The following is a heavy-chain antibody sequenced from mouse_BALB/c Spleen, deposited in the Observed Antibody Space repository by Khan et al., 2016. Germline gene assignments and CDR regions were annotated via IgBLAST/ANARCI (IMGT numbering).Heavy chain of an antibody. Sequence: VQLQQPGAELVRPGALVKLSCDTSGFNFKDYYIHWVKQRPEQGLEWIGWFDPENGDTIYDAKFQRNAGITADTSSNTAYLQRSSLTSEDTAVYYCSRAYYGNYVFDYGGQGTTLTVSS. CDR2: FDPENGDT. CDR3: SRAYYGNYVFDY. V-gene: IGHV14-1*02. D-gene: IGHD2-10*01. J-gene: IGHJ2*01. CDR1: GFNFKDYY.